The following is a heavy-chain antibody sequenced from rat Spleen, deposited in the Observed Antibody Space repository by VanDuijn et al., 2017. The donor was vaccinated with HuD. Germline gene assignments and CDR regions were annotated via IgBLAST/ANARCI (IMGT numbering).Heavy chain of an antibody. CDR1: GFTFSDYY. J-gene: IGHJ2*01. D-gene: IGHD1-11*01. CDR2: ISYDGSST. V-gene: IGHV5-7*01. Sequence: EVQLVESGGGLVQPGNSLKLSCAASGFTFSDYYMAWVRQAPTKGLEWVASISYDGSSTYYRDSVKGRFTISRDNAKSTLYLQMDSLRSEDTATYYCARGREYYFDYWGQGVMVTVSS. CDR3: ARGREYYFDY.